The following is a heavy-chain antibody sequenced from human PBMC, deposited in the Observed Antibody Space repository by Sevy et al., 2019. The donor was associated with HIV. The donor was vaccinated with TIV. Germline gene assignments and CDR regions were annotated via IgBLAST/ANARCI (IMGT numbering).Heavy chain of an antibody. CDR1: GYTFTGYY. Sequence: ASVKVSCKASGYTFTGYYMHWVRQAPGQGLEWMGRINPNSGGTNYAQKFQGRVTMTRDTSISTAYMELSRLRSEDTAVYYCASMYSSSWYSYYYYGMDVWGQGTTVTVSS. CDR3: ASMYSSSWYSYYYYGMDV. CDR2: INPNSGGT. J-gene: IGHJ6*02. V-gene: IGHV1-2*06. D-gene: IGHD6-13*01.